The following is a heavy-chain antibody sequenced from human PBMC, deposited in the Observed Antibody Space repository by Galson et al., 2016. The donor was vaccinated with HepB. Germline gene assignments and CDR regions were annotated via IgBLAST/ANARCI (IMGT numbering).Heavy chain of an antibody. CDR1: GFSVSSNF. CDR2: MYISGTP. V-gene: IGHV3-53*01. Sequence: SLRLSCAASGFSVSSNFMTWVRQAPGRGLEWVSVMYISGTPYYTDSVKGRFTISRDDFKNTFHLQMISLRVEDTAVYYCARDIALVRGALDVWGQGTVVTVSS. D-gene: IGHD3-10*01. J-gene: IGHJ3*01. CDR3: ARDIALVRGALDV.